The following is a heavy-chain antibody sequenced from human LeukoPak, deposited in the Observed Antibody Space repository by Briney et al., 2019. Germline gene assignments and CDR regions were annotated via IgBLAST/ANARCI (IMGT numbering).Heavy chain of an antibody. J-gene: IGHJ4*02. V-gene: IGHV1-18*01. Sequence: ASVKVSCKASGYTFTTYGISWVRQAPGQGLEWIGWVSTLNGNTHYAQKFQGRVIMTTDTSTSIAYMELRSLRSDDTAVYYCARDIEYDILTGYYHFDYWGQGTLVTVSS. CDR2: VSTLNGNT. D-gene: IGHD3-9*01. CDR3: ARDIEYDILTGYYHFDY. CDR1: GYTFTTYG.